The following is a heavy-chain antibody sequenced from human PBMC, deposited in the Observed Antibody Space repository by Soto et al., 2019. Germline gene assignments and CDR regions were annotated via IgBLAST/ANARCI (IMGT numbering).Heavy chain of an antibody. Sequence: LRLSCAASGFTFSSYWMHWVRQAPGKGLVWVSRINSDGSSTSYADSVKGRFTISRDNAKNTLYLQMNSLRAEDTAVYYCARATKKIGFGELLRAIVPPLLNYWGQGTLVTVSS. J-gene: IGHJ4*02. V-gene: IGHV3-74*01. CDR3: ARATKKIGFGELLRAIVPPLLNY. CDR1: GFTFSSYW. D-gene: IGHD3-10*01. CDR2: INSDGSST.